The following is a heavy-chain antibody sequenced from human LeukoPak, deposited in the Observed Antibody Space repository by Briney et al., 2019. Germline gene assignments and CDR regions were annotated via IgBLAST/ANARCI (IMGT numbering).Heavy chain of an antibody. V-gene: IGHV3-7*01. CDR1: GFTFSSHW. Sequence: GGSLRLSCAASGFTFSSHWMSWVRQTTGKGLEWVAHINQDGSERYYVDSVKGRFTISRDNAKSSLHLQMNSLRAEDTAVYYCARDKVTDWGQGALVTVSS. J-gene: IGHJ4*02. CDR3: ARDKVTD. CDR2: INQDGSER.